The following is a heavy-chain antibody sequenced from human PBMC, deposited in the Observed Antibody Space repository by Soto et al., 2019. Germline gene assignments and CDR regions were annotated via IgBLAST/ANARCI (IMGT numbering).Heavy chain of an antibody. J-gene: IGHJ3*02. V-gene: IGHV4-59*08. CDR2: IYYSGST. CDR1: GGSISSYY. D-gene: IGHD2-2*01. Sequence: SETLSITCTVSGGSISSYYWSWIRQPPGKGLEWFGYIYYSGSTNYNPSLKSRVTISVDTSKNQFSLKLSSVTAADTAVYYCARHGDIVVVLPKPDDDGSGAFDIWGQGTMVTVSS. CDR3: ARHGDIVVVLPKPDDDGSGAFDI.